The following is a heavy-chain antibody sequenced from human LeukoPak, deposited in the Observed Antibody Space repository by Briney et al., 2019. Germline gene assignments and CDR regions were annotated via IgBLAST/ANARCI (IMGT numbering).Heavy chain of an antibody. Sequence: GGSLRLSCAASGFTVSSNYMSWVRQAPGKGLEWVSVICNGGRIDYADSVKGRFTISRDNSKNTLYIQMNSLRVEDTAVYYCASGYCSSSSCHIYYFAMDVWGQGTTVTVSS. CDR3: ASGYCSSSSCHIYYFAMDV. CDR1: GFTVSSNY. V-gene: IGHV3-66*01. CDR2: ICNGGRI. D-gene: IGHD2-2*02. J-gene: IGHJ6*02.